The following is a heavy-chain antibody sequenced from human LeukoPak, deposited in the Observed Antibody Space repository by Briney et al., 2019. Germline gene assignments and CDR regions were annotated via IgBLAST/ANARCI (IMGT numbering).Heavy chain of an antibody. CDR1: GYIFTNSW. D-gene: IGHD3-10*01. J-gene: IGHJ4*02. V-gene: IGHV5-51*01. CDR2: ISPGNSDT. Sequence: GEFLKISCKGSGYIFTNSWIGWVRQMPGKGLEWMGIISPGNSDTRYSPSFQGQVTISADKSISTAHLQWSSLEASDTAMYYCATESYGSGRNWGQGTLVTVSS. CDR3: ATESYGSGRN.